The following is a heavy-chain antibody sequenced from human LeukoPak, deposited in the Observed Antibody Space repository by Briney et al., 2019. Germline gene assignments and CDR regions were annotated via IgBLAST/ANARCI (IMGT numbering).Heavy chain of an antibody. D-gene: IGHD3-3*01. Sequence: SETLSLTCTVSGGSISSYYWGWIRQPPGKGLEWIGSIYYSGSTNYNPSLKSRVTISVDASKNQFSLKLSSVTAADTAVYYCAREANYDFWSDYPHDAFDIWGQGTMVTVSS. J-gene: IGHJ3*02. V-gene: IGHV4-59*01. CDR3: AREANYDFWSDYPHDAFDI. CDR2: IYYSGST. CDR1: GGSISSYY.